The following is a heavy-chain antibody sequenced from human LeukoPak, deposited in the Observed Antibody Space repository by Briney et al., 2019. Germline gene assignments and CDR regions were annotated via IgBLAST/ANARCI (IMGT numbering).Heavy chain of an antibody. CDR2: IYYSGST. Sequence: SETLSLTCTVSGGSLSSYYWGWIRQPPGKGLGWIGSIYYSGSTYYNPSLKSRVTISVDTSKNQFSLKLSSVTAADTAVYYCARSGYSYGFDYWGQGTLVTVSS. D-gene: IGHD5-18*01. CDR3: ARSGYSYGFDY. J-gene: IGHJ4*02. CDR1: GGSLSSYY. V-gene: IGHV4-39*01.